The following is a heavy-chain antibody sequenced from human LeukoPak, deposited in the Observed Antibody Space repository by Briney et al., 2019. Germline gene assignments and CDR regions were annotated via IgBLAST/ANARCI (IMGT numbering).Heavy chain of an antibody. CDR3: ARDVGCSSTSCYPNYWYFDL. CDR2: IYHSGST. V-gene: IGHV4-30-2*01. Sequence: PSQTLSLTCTVSGGSISSGGYYWGWFRKPQGRGLGGLGSIYHSGSTYYNPSLKSRVTISVDRSKNQFSLKLSSVTAADTAVYYCARDVGCSSTSCYPNYWYFDLWGRGTLVTVSS. D-gene: IGHD2-2*01. CDR1: GGSISSGGYY. J-gene: IGHJ2*01.